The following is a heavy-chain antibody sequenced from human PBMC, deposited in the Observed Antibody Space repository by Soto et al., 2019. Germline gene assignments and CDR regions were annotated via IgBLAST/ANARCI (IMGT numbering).Heavy chain of an antibody. Sequence: EVQLVQSGGGLVQPGGSLRLSCVGSGFTFTDFYMNWVRQAPGKGLEWVANIRPDGTETNYVESVRGRFTTSRDNAKNSLFIKMSSLRADDTALYYWAGWGGHDYNYWGQGILVNVSS. CDR1: GFTFTDFY. D-gene: IGHD4-4*01. V-gene: IGHV3-7*03. CDR3: AGWGGHDYNY. CDR2: IRPDGTET. J-gene: IGHJ4*02.